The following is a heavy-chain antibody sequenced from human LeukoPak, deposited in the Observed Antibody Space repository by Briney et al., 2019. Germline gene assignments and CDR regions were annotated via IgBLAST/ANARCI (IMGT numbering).Heavy chain of an antibody. Sequence: ASAKVSCKASGYTFTGYYMHWVRQAPGQGLEWMGWINPNSGGANYAQKFQGRVTMTRDTSISTAYMELSRLRSDDTAVYYCARAPRYSGYEPFDYWGQGTLVTVSS. CDR2: INPNSGGA. J-gene: IGHJ4*02. V-gene: IGHV1-2*02. CDR3: ARAPRYSGYEPFDY. D-gene: IGHD5-12*01. CDR1: GYTFTGYY.